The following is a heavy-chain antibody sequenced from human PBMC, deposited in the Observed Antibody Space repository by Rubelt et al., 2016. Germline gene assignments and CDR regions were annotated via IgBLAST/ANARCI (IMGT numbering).Heavy chain of an antibody. CDR2: IYYSGST. V-gene: IGHV4-39*07. D-gene: IGHD5-12*01. CDR3: AREGVSGYDSFESY. J-gene: IGHJ4*02. CDR1: GGSISSSSYY. Sequence: QLQLQESGPGLVKPSETLSLTCTVSGGSISSSSYYWGWIRQPPGKGLEWIGSIYYSGSTYYNPSLMSRVTISVDTSKNQFSLKLSSVTAADTAVYYCAREGVSGYDSFESYWGQGTLVTVSS.